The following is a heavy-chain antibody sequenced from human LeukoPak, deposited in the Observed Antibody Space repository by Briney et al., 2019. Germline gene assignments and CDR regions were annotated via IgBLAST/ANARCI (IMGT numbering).Heavy chain of an antibody. V-gene: IGHV4-61*01. CDR1: GGSVSSGSFY. CDR2: IYYSGST. CDR3: ARDNSGYYAY. D-gene: IGHD3-22*01. J-gene: IGHJ4*02. Sequence: PSETLSLTCTVSGGSVSSGSFYWSWIRQPPGKGLEWIGYIYYSGSTNYNPSLKSRVTISVDTSKNQFSPNLSSVTAADTAVYYCARDNSGYYAYWGQGTLVTVSS.